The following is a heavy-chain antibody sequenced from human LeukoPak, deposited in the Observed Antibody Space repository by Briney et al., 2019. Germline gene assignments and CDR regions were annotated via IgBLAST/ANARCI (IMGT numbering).Heavy chain of an antibody. J-gene: IGHJ4*02. Sequence: ASVKVSCKVSGYTFTDYYVHWVQHAPGKGLEWMGLIDPENDETIYSEKFQGRLTMAADTSTDTAYMELRSEDTAFYYFATSSMGTATAAFDYWGQGTLVTVSS. CDR1: GYTFTDYY. CDR2: IDPENDET. D-gene: IGHD7-27*01. V-gene: IGHV1-69-2*01. CDR3: ATSSMGTATAAFDY.